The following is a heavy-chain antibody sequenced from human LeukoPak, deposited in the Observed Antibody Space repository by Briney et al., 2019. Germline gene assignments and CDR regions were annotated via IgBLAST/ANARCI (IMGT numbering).Heavy chain of an antibody. CDR2: INPSGGST. CDR1: GYTFTGYY. V-gene: IGHV1-46*01. CDR3: ARVSEGYYDSSGYSDAFDI. J-gene: IGHJ3*02. D-gene: IGHD3-22*01. Sequence: KVSCKTSGYTFTGYYIHWVRQAPGQGLEWMGIINPSGGSTSYAQKFQGRVTMTRDTSTSTVYMELSSLRSEDTAVYYCARVSEGYYDSSGYSDAFDIWGQGTMVTVSS.